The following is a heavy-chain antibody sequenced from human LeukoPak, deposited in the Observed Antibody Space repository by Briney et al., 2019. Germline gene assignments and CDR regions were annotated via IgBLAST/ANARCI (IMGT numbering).Heavy chain of an antibody. CDR1: GYTFSNYA. Sequence: GASVKVSCKASGYTFSNYAIHWVRQAPGQRFEWMGWINAGNGHTKYSQNFQGRVTITRDSSAGTAYMELSSLTSEDTAVYYCARGIWSARTVDYYLDYWGQGTLVTVSS. CDR2: INAGNGHT. D-gene: IGHD2-21*01. V-gene: IGHV1-3*01. CDR3: ARGIWSARTVDYYLDY. J-gene: IGHJ4*02.